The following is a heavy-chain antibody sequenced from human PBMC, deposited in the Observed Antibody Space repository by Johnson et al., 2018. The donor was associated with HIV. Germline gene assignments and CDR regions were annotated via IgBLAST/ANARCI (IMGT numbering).Heavy chain of an antibody. J-gene: IGHJ3*02. CDR1: GFTFSSYD. D-gene: IGHD3-22*01. V-gene: IGHV3-30*14. Sequence: QVQLVEFGGGVVQPGRSLRLSCAASGFTFSSYDMHWVRQAPGKGLEWVAVISYDGSSTYYADSVKGRFTISRYNSKNTLYLQMNSLRAEDTAVYYCARDFDYYDSSENAFDIWGQGTMVTVSS. CDR2: ISYDGSST. CDR3: ARDFDYYDSSENAFDI.